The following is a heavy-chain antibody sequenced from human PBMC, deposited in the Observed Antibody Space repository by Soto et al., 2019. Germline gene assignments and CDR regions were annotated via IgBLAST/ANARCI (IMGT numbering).Heavy chain of an antibody. J-gene: IGHJ4*02. CDR2: IIPIFGTA. V-gene: IGHV1-69*13. Sequence: SVKVSCKASGGTFSSYAISWVRQAPGQGLEWMGGIIPIFGTANYAQKFQGRVTITADESTSTAYMELSSLRSEDTAVYYCAGAGSSGYYLDYWGQGTLVTVSS. D-gene: IGHD3-22*01. CDR3: AGAGSSGYYLDY. CDR1: GGTFSSYA.